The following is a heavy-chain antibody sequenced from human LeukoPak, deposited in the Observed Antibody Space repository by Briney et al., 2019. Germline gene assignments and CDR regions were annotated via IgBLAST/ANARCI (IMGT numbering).Heavy chain of an antibody. V-gene: IGHV1-18*01. D-gene: IGHD4-17*01. CDR1: GYTFTNYG. CDR3: ASPTETTVDAFDI. CDR2: INAYNGNT. J-gene: IGHJ3*02. Sequence: ASVKVSCKASGYTFTNYGISWVRQAPGQGLEWMGWINAYNGNTNYAQKLQGRVTMPPNTSTSPAYMELRSLRSDDTAAYYCASPTETTVDAFDIWGQGTMVTVSS.